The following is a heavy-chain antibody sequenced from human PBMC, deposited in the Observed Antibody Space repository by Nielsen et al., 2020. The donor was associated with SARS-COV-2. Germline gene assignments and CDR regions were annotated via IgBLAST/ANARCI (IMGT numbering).Heavy chain of an antibody. D-gene: IGHD6-19*01. V-gene: IGHV3-74*01. CDR2: INSDGSST. Sequence: GESLKISCAASGFTFSSYWMHWVRQAPGKGLVWVSRINSDGSSTSYADSVKGRFTISRDNAKNTLYLQMNSLRAEDTAVYYCARVPSSSSGWYWGQGTLVTVSS. CDR1: GFTFSSYW. J-gene: IGHJ4*02. CDR3: ARVPSSSSGWY.